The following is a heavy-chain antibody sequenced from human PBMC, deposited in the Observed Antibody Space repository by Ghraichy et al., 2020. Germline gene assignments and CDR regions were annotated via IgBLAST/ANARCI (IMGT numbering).Heavy chain of an antibody. V-gene: IGHV3-21*01. CDR2: ISSSSSYI. Sequence: GGSLRLSCAASGFTFSSYSMNWVRQAPGKGLEWVSSISSSSSYIYYADSVKGRFTISRDNAKNSLYLQMNSLRAEDTAVYYCARDSLVGATEDNWFDPWGQGTLVTVSS. D-gene: IGHD1-26*01. J-gene: IGHJ5*02. CDR3: ARDSLVGATEDNWFDP. CDR1: GFTFSSYS.